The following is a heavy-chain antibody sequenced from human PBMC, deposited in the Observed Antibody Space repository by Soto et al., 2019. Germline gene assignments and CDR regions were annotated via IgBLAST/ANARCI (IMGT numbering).Heavy chain of an antibody. CDR2: IFYLGNT. V-gene: IGHV4-39*01. Sequence: SETLSLTCTVSGGSISRSGHFWGWIRQPPGKGLEWIGSIFYLGNTYYNPSFKSRLAVSVDTSKNQFSLRLSSVTAADTAVYYCVGVTSTLPILDFWGPGTLVTVS. CDR1: GGSISRSGHF. CDR3: VGVTSTLPILDF. J-gene: IGHJ4*02. D-gene: IGHD2-21*02.